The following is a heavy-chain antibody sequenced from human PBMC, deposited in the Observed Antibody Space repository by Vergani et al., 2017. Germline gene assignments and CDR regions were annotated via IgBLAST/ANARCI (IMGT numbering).Heavy chain of an antibody. D-gene: IGHD3-3*01. J-gene: IGHJ6*03. CDR2: IWYDGSNK. V-gene: IGHV3-33*01. CDR3: ARGPYYDFWSGYLNMDV. CDR1: GFTFSSYG. Sequence: QVQLVESGGGVVQPGGSLRLSCAASGFTFSSYGMHWVRQAPGKGLEWVAVIWYDGSNKYYADSVKGRFTISRDNSKNTLYLQMNSLRAEDTAVYYCARGPYYDFWSGYLNMDVWGKGTTVTVSS.